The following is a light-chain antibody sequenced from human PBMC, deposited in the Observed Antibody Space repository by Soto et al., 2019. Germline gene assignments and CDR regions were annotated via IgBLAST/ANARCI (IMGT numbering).Light chain of an antibody. Sequence: DIQLTQSPSFLSASVGDIVTITFRASQGISSYLAWYQQKPGKAPKLLIYAASTLQSGVPSRFSGSGSGTDFTLTISRLEPEDFAVFYCQHYDSLPITFGQGTRLEIK. CDR1: QGISSY. V-gene: IGKV1-9*01. CDR3: QHYDSLPIT. J-gene: IGKJ5*01. CDR2: AAS.